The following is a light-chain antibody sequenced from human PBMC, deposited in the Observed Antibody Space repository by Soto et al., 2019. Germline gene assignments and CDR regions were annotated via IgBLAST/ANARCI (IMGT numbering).Light chain of an antibody. CDR3: QQYASSPFT. V-gene: IGKV3-20*01. J-gene: IGKJ3*01. Sequence: EIVLTQSPGTLSLSPGERATLSCKASQSIIRTDLAWYQQKTGQAPRLLIYGASRRATVIPDRFSGSYSRTDFALIITRLEPEDLAVYYCQQYASSPFTFGPGTKVDI. CDR1: QSIIRTD. CDR2: GAS.